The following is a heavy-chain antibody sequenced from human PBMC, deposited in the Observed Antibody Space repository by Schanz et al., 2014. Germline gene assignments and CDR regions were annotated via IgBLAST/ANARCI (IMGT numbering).Heavy chain of an antibody. CDR3: TKEDATALWYFEH. CDR1: RLTFANED. J-gene: IGHJ4*02. CDR2: INTSGGSR. D-gene: IGHD6-13*01. V-gene: IGHV3-23*04. Sequence: EEQMVESGGGLVKPGGSLILSCAASRLTFANEDIHWVRQAPGKGLEWVSGINTSGGSRYYAESVKGRFTISRDNSKNLVVLQMNSLRVDDTAVYYCTKEDATALWYFEHWGQGTLVTVSS.